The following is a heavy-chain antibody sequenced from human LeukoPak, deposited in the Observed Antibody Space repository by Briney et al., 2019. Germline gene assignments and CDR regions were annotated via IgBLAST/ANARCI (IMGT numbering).Heavy chain of an antibody. J-gene: IGHJ4*02. D-gene: IGHD6-19*01. CDR3: ASGIAVAGAFDY. Sequence: GSLRLSCEASGFPFSSYAMSWVRQAPGKGLEWVSAISGSGGSTYYADSVKGRFTISRDNSKNTLYLQMNSLRAEDTAVYYCASGIAVAGAFDYWGQGTLVTVSS. V-gene: IGHV3-23*01. CDR1: GFPFSSYA. CDR2: ISGSGGST.